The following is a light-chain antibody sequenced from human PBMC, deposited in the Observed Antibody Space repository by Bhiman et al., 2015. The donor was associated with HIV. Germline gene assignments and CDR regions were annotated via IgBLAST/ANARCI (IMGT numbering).Light chain of an antibody. V-gene: IGLV1-40*01. CDR1: SSNIGAGYD. CDR3: ASWDVDVGHWL. CDR2: GNS. J-gene: IGLJ3*02. Sequence: QSVLTQPPSVSGAPGQRVTISCTGISSNIGAGYDVHWYQQFPGTAPKLLIFGNSNRPSGVPDRFSGSKSGTSASLAITGLQAEDEADYYCASWDVDVGHWLFGGGTKLTVL.